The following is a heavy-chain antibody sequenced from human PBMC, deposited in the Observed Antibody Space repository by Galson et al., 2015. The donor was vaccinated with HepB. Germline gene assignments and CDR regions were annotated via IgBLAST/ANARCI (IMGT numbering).Heavy chain of an antibody. CDR1: GFTFSSYS. J-gene: IGHJ4*02. V-gene: IGHV3-48*02. D-gene: IGHD6-13*01. CDR2: ISSSSSTI. Sequence: SLRLSCAASGFTFSSYSMNWVRQAPGKGLEWVSYISSSSSTIYYADSVKGRFTISRDNAKNSLYLQMNSLRDEDTAVYYCARGDPYSSSWKFDYWGQGTLVTVSS. CDR3: ARGDPYSSSWKFDY.